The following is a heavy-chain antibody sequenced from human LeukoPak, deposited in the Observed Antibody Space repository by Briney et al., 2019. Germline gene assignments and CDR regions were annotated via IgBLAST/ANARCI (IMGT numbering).Heavy chain of an antibody. CDR3: ARGWRDGYNRLFDY. CDR1: GYTFTSYD. V-gene: IGHV1-8*01. D-gene: IGHD5-24*01. CDR2: MNPNSGNT. J-gene: IGHJ4*02. Sequence: GASVKVSCKASGYTFTSYDINWVRQATGQGLEWMGWMNPNSGNTGYAQKFQGRVTMTRNTSISTAYMELSSLRSEDTAVYYCARGWRDGYNRLFDYWGQGTLVTVSS.